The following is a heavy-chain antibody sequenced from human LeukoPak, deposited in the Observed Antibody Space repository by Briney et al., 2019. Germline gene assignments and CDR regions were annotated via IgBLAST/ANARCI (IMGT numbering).Heavy chain of an antibody. J-gene: IGHJ3*02. CDR1: GFTFSSYG. V-gene: IGHV3-30*02. CDR3: ARRTGTSDAFDI. Sequence: GGSLRLSCAASGFTFSSYGMHWVRQAPGKGLEWVAFIRYDGSNKYYADSVKGRFTISRDNAKNSLYLQMNSLRAEDTAVYYCARRTGTSDAFDIWGQGTMVTVSS. CDR2: IRYDGSNK. D-gene: IGHD1-1*01.